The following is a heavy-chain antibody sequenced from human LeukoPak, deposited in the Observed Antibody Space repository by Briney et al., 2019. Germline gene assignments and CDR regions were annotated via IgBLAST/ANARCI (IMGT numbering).Heavy chain of an antibody. CDR1: GGTFSSYA. CDR3: ARGEDLGVAMDYYYGLDV. Sequence: SVKVSCKASGGTFSSYAISWVRQAPGQGLEWMGGIIPIFGTANYAQKFQGRVTITADESTSTAYMELSSLRSEDTAVYYCARGEDLGVAMDYYYGLDVWGQGTTVTVSS. D-gene: IGHD2-8*01. J-gene: IGHJ6*02. V-gene: IGHV1-69*13. CDR2: IIPIFGTA.